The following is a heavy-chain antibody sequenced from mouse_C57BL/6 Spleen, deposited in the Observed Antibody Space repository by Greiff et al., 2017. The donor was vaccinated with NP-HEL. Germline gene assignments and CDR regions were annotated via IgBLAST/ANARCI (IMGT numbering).Heavy chain of an antibody. D-gene: IGHD2-4*01. Sequence: QVQLQQPGAELVRPGSSVKLSCKASGYTFTSYWMDWVKQRPGQGLEWIGNIYPSDSETHYNQKFKDKATLTVDKSSSTAYMQLSSLTSDDSAVYYCARDDYDGSDYWGQGTTLTVSS. J-gene: IGHJ2*01. CDR1: GYTFTSYW. V-gene: IGHV1-61*01. CDR2: IYPSDSET. CDR3: ARDDYDGSDY.